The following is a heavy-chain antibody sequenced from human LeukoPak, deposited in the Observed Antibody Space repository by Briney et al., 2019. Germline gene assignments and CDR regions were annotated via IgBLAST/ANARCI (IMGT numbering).Heavy chain of an antibody. CDR1: GFTVSSNF. V-gene: IGHV3-53*01. J-gene: IGHJ3*01. D-gene: IGHD2-21*01. Sequence: GGSLRLSCAASGFTVSSNFMSWVRQVPGKGLEWVSAMYIGGPTHNAESVKGRFTISRDNSKNTLYLQMNSLRVEDTAVYYCATEKIPDEHRGAFDVWGQGTMVTSST. CDR3: ATEKIPDEHRGAFDV. CDR2: MYIGGPT.